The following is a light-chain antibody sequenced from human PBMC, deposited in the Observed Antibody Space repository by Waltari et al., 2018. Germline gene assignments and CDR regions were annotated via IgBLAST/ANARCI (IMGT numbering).Light chain of an antibody. CDR3: QSADSSGPAGV. Sequence: SYVLTQPPSMSVSPRQTARITCPGNLLEKQDGYLYQQKPGQAPILVIFKDNERPSGMPGRCSGSSSGTTVTLTISGGQAEDEADYYCQSADSSGPAGVFGGGTKLT. J-gene: IGLJ2*01. V-gene: IGLV3-25*03. CDR2: KDN. CDR1: LLEKQD.